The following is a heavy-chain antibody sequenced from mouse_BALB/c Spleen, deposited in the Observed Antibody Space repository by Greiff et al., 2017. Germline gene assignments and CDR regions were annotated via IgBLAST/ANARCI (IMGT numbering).Heavy chain of an antibody. V-gene: IGHV1-7*01. CDR3: ARSFYAMDY. CDR2: INPSTGYT. CDR1: GYTFTSYW. D-gene: IGHD1-2*01. J-gene: IGHJ4*01. Sequence: QVQLQQSGAELAKPGASVKMSCQASGYTFTSYWMHWVKQRPGQGLEWIGYINPSTGYTEYNQKFKDKATLTADKSSSTAYMQLSSLTSEDSAVYYCARSFYAMDYWGQGTSVTVSS.